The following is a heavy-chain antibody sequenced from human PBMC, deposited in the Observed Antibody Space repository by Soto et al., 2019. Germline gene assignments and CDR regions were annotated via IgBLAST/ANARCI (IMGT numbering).Heavy chain of an antibody. V-gene: IGHV1-2*04. D-gene: IGHD1-26*01. CDR1: RYTFTSYD. CDR3: ARDRGSGSYYYYGMDV. Sequence: ASVKVSCKASRYTFTSYDINWVRQATGQGLEWMGWINPNSGGTNYAQKFQGWVTMTRDTSISTAYMELSRLRSDDTAVYYCARDRGSGSYYYYGMDVWGQGTTVTVSS. CDR2: INPNSGGT. J-gene: IGHJ6*02.